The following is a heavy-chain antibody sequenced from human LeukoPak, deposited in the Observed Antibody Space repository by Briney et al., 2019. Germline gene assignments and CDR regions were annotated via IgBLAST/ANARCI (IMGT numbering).Heavy chain of an antibody. CDR1: GYTLTELS. CDR3: ATVAYVSGAFDI. CDR2: FDPEDGET. J-gene: IGHJ3*02. D-gene: IGHD2-8*01. Sequence: GASVKVSCKVSGYTLTELSMHWVRQAPGKGLEWMGGFDPEDGETIYAQKFQGRVTMTEDTSTDTAYMELSSLRSEDTAVYYCATVAYVSGAFDIWGQGTMVTVSS. V-gene: IGHV1-24*01.